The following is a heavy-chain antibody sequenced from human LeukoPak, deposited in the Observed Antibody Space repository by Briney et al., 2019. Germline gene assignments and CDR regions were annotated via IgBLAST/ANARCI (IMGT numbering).Heavy chain of an antibody. D-gene: IGHD2-15*01. CDR1: GYTLTELS. Sequence: ASVKVSCKVSGYTLTELSMHWVRQAPGKGLEWMGGFDPEDGETIYAQKFQGRVTMTEDTSTDTAYMELSSLRSEDTAVYYCARDYSPRGYCSGGSCYSDYYYYGMDVWGQGTTVTVSS. CDR2: FDPEDGET. J-gene: IGHJ6*02. CDR3: ARDYSPRGYCSGGSCYSDYYYYGMDV. V-gene: IGHV1-24*01.